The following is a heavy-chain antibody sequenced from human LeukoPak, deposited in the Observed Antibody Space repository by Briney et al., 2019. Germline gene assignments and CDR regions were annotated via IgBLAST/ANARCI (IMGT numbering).Heavy chain of an antibody. CDR1: GFTFTSYA. Sequence: GGTLRPSCAASGFTFTSYAMHWVRQAPGQGLEWVAVISYDGSNKYYADSVKGRFTISRDNSKNTLYLQMNSLRAEDTAVYYCTRGAADLSYFDYWGQGILVTVSS. J-gene: IGHJ4*02. CDR3: TRGAADLSYFDY. CDR2: ISYDGSNK. D-gene: IGHD6-13*01. V-gene: IGHV3-30*04.